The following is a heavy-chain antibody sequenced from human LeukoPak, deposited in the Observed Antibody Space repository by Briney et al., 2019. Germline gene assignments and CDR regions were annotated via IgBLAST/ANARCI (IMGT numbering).Heavy chain of an antibody. CDR3: AKDQRNYVISGAFDI. CDR2: ISSSSSYI. V-gene: IGHV3-21*04. J-gene: IGHJ3*02. CDR1: GFTFSSYS. D-gene: IGHD1-7*01. Sequence: RTGGSLRLSCAASGFTFSSYSMNWVRQAPGKGLEWVSSISSSSSYIYYADSVKGRFTISRDNAKNSLYLQMNSLRAEDTAVYYCAKDQRNYVISGAFDIWGQGTMVTVSS.